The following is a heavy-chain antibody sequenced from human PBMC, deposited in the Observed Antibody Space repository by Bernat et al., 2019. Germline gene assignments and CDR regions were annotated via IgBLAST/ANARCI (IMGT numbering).Heavy chain of an antibody. CDR2: ISYDGSNK. CDR3: ARELIGEYGDYGYFQH. D-gene: IGHD4-17*01. CDR1: GFTFSSSP. V-gene: IGHV3-30*01. Sequence: QMQLVESGGGVVQPGRSLRLSCAASGFTFSSSPMHWVRQAPGKGLEWVALISYDGSNKYYADSVKGRFTISRDNSKNTLYLQMNSLRAEDTAVYYCARELIGEYGDYGYFQHWGQGTLVAVSS. J-gene: IGHJ1*01.